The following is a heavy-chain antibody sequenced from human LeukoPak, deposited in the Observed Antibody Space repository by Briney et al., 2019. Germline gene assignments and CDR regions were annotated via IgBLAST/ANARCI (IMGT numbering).Heavy chain of an antibody. D-gene: IGHD6-13*01. CDR2: IKQDGSEK. Sequence: GGSLRLSCAASGFTFSSYWMSWVRQAPGKGLEWVVNIKQDGSEKYYVDSVKGRFTISRDNAKNSLYLQMNSLRAEDTAVYYCARAAYISSWYSAMNFDYWGQGTLVTVSS. J-gene: IGHJ4*02. CDR3: ARAAYISSWYSAMNFDY. V-gene: IGHV3-7*01. CDR1: GFTFSSYW.